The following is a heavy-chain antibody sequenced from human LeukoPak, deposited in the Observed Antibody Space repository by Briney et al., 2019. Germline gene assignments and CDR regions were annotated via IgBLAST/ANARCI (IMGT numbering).Heavy chain of an antibody. CDR2: IYYSGST. CDR1: GGSISSGGYY. Sequence: SETLSLTCTVSGGSISSGGYYRSWIRQHPGKGLEWIGYIYYSGSTYHNPSLKSRVTISVDTSKNQFSLKLSSVTAADTAVYYCARENCSGGSCHLDYWGQGTLVTVSS. V-gene: IGHV4-31*03. J-gene: IGHJ4*02. D-gene: IGHD2-15*01. CDR3: ARENCSGGSCHLDY.